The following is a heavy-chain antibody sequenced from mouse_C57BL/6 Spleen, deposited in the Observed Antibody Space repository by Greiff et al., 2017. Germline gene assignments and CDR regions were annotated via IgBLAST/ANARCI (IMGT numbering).Heavy chain of an antibody. Sequence: QVQLQQSGPGLVQPSQSLSITCTVSGFSLTSYGVHWVRQFPGKGLEWLGVIWRGGSTGYNAAFMSRLSNTKDNSTSQVFFKMNSLQADDTAIYYCAKTPYGYDDGFDYWGQGTTLTVSS. CDR3: AKTPYGYDDGFDY. J-gene: IGHJ2*01. CDR2: IWRGGST. D-gene: IGHD2-2*01. V-gene: IGHV2-5*01. CDR1: GFSLTSYG.